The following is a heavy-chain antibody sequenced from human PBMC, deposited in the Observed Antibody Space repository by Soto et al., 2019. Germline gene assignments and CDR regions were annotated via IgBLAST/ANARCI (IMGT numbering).Heavy chain of an antibody. J-gene: IGHJ6*03. V-gene: IGHV3-33*01. CDR1: GFTLSKFG. Sequence: QEQLVESGGGVVQPGGSLRLSCEVSGFTLSKFGMHWVRQAPGKGLEWVAVLWYGGSNRYYAASVKGRFTVSGDSTKNAVSLQMNSLPAEDTAVYYCGRAPKAPFDYMDVWGKGATVTVSS. CDR2: LWYGGSNR. CDR3: GRAPKAPFDYMDV.